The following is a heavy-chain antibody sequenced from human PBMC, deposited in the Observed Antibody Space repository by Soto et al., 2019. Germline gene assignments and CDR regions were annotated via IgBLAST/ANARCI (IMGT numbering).Heavy chain of an antibody. J-gene: IGHJ6*02. V-gene: IGHV1-69*13. Sequence: VASVKVSCKASGGTFSSYAISWVRQAPGQGLEWMGGIIPIFGTANYAQKFQGRVTITADESTSTAYMELSSLRSEDTAVYYCARDIRMAAQDYYGMDVWGQGTTVTVSS. D-gene: IGHD6-6*01. CDR1: GGTFSSYA. CDR3: ARDIRMAAQDYYGMDV. CDR2: IIPIFGTA.